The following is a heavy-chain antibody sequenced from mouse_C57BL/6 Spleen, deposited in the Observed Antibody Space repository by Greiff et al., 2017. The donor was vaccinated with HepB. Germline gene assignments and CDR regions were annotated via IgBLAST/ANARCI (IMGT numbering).Heavy chain of an antibody. CDR1: GYTFTSYG. Sequence: QVQLQQSGAELARPGASVKLSCKASGYTFTSYGISWVKQRTGQGLEWIGEIYPRSGHTYYNEKFKGKATLTAAKSSSTAYMELRSLTSEASAVYFCARKVITTVVATDYWGQGTTLTVSA. D-gene: IGHD1-1*01. CDR2: IYPRSGHT. V-gene: IGHV1-81*01. CDR3: ARKVITTVVATDY. J-gene: IGHJ2*01.